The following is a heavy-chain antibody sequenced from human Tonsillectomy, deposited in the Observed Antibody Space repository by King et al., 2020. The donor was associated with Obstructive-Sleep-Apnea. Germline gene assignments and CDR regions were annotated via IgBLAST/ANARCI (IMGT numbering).Heavy chain of an antibody. Sequence: QLQLQESGPGLVKPSETLSLTCTVSGASISSSSYYWGWIRQPPGKGLEWIGSIYYIGSTYYNPYLKNRVTISLDTSKNQFSLKLSSVTAADTAVYYCSRPVREGYGDLCAFHIWGQGTMVTVSS. CDR2: IYYIGST. D-gene: IGHD4-17*01. J-gene: IGHJ3*02. CDR1: GASISSSSYY. CDR3: SRPVREGYGDLCAFHI. V-gene: IGHV4-39*07.